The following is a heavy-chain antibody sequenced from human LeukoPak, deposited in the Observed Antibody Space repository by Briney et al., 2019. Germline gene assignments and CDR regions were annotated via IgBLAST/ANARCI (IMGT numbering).Heavy chain of an antibody. CDR2: IYYSGST. D-gene: IGHD3-10*01. J-gene: IGHJ4*02. CDR1: GGSISSYY. V-gene: IGHV4-59*01. Sequence: SETLSLTCTVSGGSISSYYWSWIRQPPGKGLEWIGYIYYSGSTSYNPSLKSRDTMSVDTSKNQFSLKLSSVTAADTAVYYCARGFPYFDHWGQGTLVTVSS. CDR3: ARGFPYFDH.